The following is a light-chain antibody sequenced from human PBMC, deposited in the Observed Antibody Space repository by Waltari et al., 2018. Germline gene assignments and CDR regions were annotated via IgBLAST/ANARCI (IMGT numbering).Light chain of an antibody. J-gene: IGLJ3*02. CDR3: QTGGHGAWV. Sequence: QLVLTQSPSASASLGASVTLTCTLSSGHSSNAIAWLQQRPEQGPRYLTKVNSDGSHTKGDEIPDRFSGSSSGAERYLTISNLQSEDEADYFCQTGGHGAWVFGGGTTLTVL. CDR1: SGHSSNA. CDR2: VNSDGSH. V-gene: IGLV4-69*01.